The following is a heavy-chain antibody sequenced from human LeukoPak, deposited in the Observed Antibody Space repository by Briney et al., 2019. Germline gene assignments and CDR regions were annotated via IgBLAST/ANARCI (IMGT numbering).Heavy chain of an antibody. D-gene: IGHD3-22*01. Sequence: PSETLSLTCTVSGGSISSGSYYWSWIRQPAGKGLEWIGRIYTSGSTNYNPSLKSRVTISVDTSKNHFSLKLSSVTAADTAVYYCVGHESSGWFDYWGQGTLVTVSS. V-gene: IGHV4-61*02. CDR1: GGSISSGSYY. CDR2: IYTSGST. J-gene: IGHJ5*01. CDR3: VGHESSGWFDY.